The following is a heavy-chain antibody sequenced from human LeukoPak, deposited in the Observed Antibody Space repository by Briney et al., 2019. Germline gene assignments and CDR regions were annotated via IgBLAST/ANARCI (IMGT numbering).Heavy chain of an antibody. D-gene: IGHD4-17*01. CDR1: GYIFTNYI. Sequence: ASVKVSCKASGYIFTNYIISLVRQAPGQGLEWMGWISAYNGNTNYAQKLQGRVTMTTDTSTATAYMELRSLRSDDTAVYYCARSPTVTILFDYWGQGTLVTVSS. CDR3: ARSPTVTILFDY. V-gene: IGHV1-18*01. CDR2: ISAYNGNT. J-gene: IGHJ4*02.